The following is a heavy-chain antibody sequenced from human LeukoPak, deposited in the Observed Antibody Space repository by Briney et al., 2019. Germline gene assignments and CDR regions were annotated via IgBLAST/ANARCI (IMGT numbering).Heavy chain of an antibody. V-gene: IGHV4-39*07. J-gene: IGHJ5*02. Sequence: PSETLSLTCTVSGGSISSSSYYWGWIRQPPGKGLEWIGSIYYSGSTYYNPSLKSRVTISVDTSKNQFSLKLSSVTAADTAVYYCARIYDTSADWFDPWGQGTLVTVSS. CDR2: IYYSGST. CDR1: GGSISSSSYY. D-gene: IGHD3-22*01. CDR3: ARIYDTSADWFDP.